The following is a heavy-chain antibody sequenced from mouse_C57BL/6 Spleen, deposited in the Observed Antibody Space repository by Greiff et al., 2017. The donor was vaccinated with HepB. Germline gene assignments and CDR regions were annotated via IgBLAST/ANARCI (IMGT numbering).Heavy chain of an antibody. V-gene: IGHV6-3*01. CDR3: TCLNYVGFAY. CDR1: GFTFSNYW. D-gene: IGHD2-1*01. J-gene: IGHJ3*01. Sequence: EVQLVESGGGLVQPGGSMKLSCVASGFTFSNYWMNWVRQSPEKGLEWVAKIRLKSDNYATHYAESVKGRFTISRDDSKSSVYLQMNNLRAEDTGIYYCTCLNYVGFAYWGQGTLVTVSA. CDR2: IRLKSDNYAT.